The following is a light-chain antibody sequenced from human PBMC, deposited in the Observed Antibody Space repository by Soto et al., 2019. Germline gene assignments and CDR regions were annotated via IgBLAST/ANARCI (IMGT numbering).Light chain of an antibody. J-gene: IGKJ1*01. Sequence: PGERATLSFRASQNVDTNYLAWYQQKPGQAPRIIIFGASGRATGIPDRFSGSGSGTDFTLTISRLEPEDFAVYYCQQYGSLSWTFGQGTKVDIK. CDR1: QNVDTNY. V-gene: IGKV3-20*01. CDR3: QQYGSLSWT. CDR2: GAS.